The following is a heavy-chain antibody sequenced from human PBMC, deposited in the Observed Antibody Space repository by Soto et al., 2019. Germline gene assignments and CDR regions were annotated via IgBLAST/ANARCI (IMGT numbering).Heavy chain of an antibody. CDR2: IIPIIGTP. CDR1: GGTFRNHV. CDR3: ARDLEFRDGNISHLDY. Sequence: VKVSCKASGGTFRNHVFNWVRQAPGQGLEWMGGIIPIIGTPNYAQKFQGRVTITADASTNTVYLDVSSLRSQDTAVYYCARDLEFRDGNISHLDYWGQGTLVTVSS. J-gene: IGHJ4*02. V-gene: IGHV1-69*13. D-gene: IGHD3-10*01.